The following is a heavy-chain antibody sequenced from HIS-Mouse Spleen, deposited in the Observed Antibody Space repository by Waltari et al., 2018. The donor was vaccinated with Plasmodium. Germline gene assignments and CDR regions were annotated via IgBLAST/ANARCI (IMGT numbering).Heavy chain of an antibody. V-gene: IGHV1-2*02. CDR2: INPNSGGP. CDR3: ARVLGYKAAAGTFVEYFQH. CDR1: GYTFTGYY. Sequence: QVQLVQSGAEVKKPGASVKVSCKASGYTFTGYYMHWVRQAPGQGLEWMGWINPNSGGPNYAKKFQGRVTMTRDTSISSAYMELSRLRSDDTAVYYCARVLGYKAAAGTFVEYFQHWGQGTLVTVSS. D-gene: IGHD6-13*01. J-gene: IGHJ1*01.